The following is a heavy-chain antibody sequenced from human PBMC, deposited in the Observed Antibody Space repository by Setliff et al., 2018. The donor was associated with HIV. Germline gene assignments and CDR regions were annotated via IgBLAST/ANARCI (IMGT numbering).Heavy chain of an antibody. Sequence: PGGSLRLSCAASGFTFSSFGMHWVRQAPGKGLEWVSSISSTSTYIYYADSVKGRFTISRDDAKNSLYLQMNSLRAEDTAVYYCARGVAAAGTDYWGQGTLVTVSS. D-gene: IGHD6-13*01. V-gene: IGHV3-21*06. CDR2: ISSTSTYI. CDR1: GFTFSSFG. J-gene: IGHJ4*02. CDR3: ARGVAAAGTDY.